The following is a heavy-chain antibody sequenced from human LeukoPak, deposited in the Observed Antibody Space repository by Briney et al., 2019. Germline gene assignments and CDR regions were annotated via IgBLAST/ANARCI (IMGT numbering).Heavy chain of an antibody. CDR3: SRTKGYSGYDPFDY. V-gene: IGHV3-33*03. CDR1: GFTFSSYC. J-gene: IGHJ4*02. Sequence: GWSLRLSCAASGFTFSSYCMHWVRQAPGKGLEWVGVIWYDGSNKYYADSVKRRFTISRDNSKNPLSLQMNSMSAEATAEYCFSRTKGYSGYDPFDYWGQGTLVTVSS. CDR2: IWYDGSNK. D-gene: IGHD5-12*01.